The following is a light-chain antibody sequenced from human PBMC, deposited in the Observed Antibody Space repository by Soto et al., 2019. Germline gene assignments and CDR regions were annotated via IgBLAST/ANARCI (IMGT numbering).Light chain of an antibody. CDR2: GAS. Sequence: EIVLTQSPGTLSLSPGERATLSCRASQSVSNNYLAWYQQKPGQAPRLLNYGASSRATGIPERFSGGGSGTDFTLTISRLEPEDFVVDYCQHHGSSGGTLGQGTEVEIK. CDR3: QHHGSSGGT. CDR1: QSVSNNY. J-gene: IGKJ1*01. V-gene: IGKV3-20*01.